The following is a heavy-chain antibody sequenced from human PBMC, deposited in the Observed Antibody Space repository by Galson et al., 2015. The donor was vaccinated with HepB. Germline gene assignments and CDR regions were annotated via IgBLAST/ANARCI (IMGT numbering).Heavy chain of an antibody. Sequence: SLRLSCAASGFTFSSYAMHWVRQAPGKGLEWVAVISYDGSNKYYADSVKGRFTISRNNSKNTLYLQMNSLRAEDTAVYYCARDRKIVVVITTSGAFDIWGQGTMVTVSS. CDR2: ISYDGSNK. V-gene: IGHV3-30*04. CDR3: ARDRKIVVVITTSGAFDI. D-gene: IGHD3-22*01. J-gene: IGHJ3*02. CDR1: GFTFSSYA.